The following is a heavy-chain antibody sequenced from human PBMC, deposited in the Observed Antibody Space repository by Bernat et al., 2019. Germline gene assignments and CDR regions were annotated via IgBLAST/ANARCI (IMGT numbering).Heavy chain of an antibody. CDR1: GFTVSSHY. J-gene: IGHJ4*02. CDR3: ARESSLEWLFYLDY. D-gene: IGHD3-3*01. Sequence: EVQLVETGGGLIQPGGSLRLSCAASGFTVSSHYMSWVRQAPGKGLEWVSVIYSGGSTYYADSVKGRFTISRDNSKNTLYLQMNSLRAEDTAVYYCARESSLEWLFYLDYWGQGTLVTVSS. CDR2: IYSGGST. V-gene: IGHV3-53*02.